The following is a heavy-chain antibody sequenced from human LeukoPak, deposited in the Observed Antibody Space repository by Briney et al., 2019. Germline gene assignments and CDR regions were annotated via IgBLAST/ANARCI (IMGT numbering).Heavy chain of an antibody. CDR3: ARSYYYDSNLPVYFDY. CDR1: GFTFSNYA. V-gene: IGHV3-23*01. CDR2: ISGGGGST. J-gene: IGHJ4*02. D-gene: IGHD3-22*01. Sequence: PGGSLRLSCAASGFTFSNYAMNWVRQAPGKGLEWVSGISGGGGSTYYADSVKGRFTISRDNSKNTLYLQMNSLRAEDTAVYYCARSYYYDSNLPVYFDYWGQGTLVTVSS.